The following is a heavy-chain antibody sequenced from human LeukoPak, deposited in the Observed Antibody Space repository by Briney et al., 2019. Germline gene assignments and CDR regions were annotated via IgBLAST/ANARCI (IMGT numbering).Heavy chain of an antibody. J-gene: IGHJ4*02. D-gene: IGHD6-19*01. V-gene: IGHV1-2*02. CDR1: GYTFTCYY. Sequence: ASVKVSCKASGYTFTCYYMHWVRRAPGQGLEWMGWLNPNSGDTNYAQKFQGRVTMTRDTSISTAYMELSNLRSDDTAVYYCASVYSSGWFWDYWGQGTLVTVSS. CDR2: LNPNSGDT. CDR3: ASVYSSGWFWDY.